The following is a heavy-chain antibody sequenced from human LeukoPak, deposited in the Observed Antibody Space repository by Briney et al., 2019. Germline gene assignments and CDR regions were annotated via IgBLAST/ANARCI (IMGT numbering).Heavy chain of an antibody. Sequence: GGSLRLSCAASGFTFDDYGMSWVRQAPGKGLEWVSGINWNGGSTGYADAVKGRFTISRDNAKNSLYLQMNSLRAEDTALYYCARFNYDILTGYYFYYFDYWGQGTLVTVSS. CDR2: INWNGGST. D-gene: IGHD3-9*01. CDR1: GFTFDDYG. V-gene: IGHV3-20*04. CDR3: ARFNYDILTGYYFYYFDY. J-gene: IGHJ4*02.